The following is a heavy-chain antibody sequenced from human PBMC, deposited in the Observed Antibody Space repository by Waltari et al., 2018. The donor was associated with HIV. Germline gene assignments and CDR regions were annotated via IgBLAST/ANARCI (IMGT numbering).Heavy chain of an antibody. Sequence: EVRLVESGGGANQPGGSFSIPCATSGFGVRNNYLGWVRQITGGGLEWVSVGYSGGGTEYADSVRGRFTISRDTSGNTLYLQMHSLRAEDTAVYYCAMTPPAGTGGYPGYFQHWGQGTLVTVSS. CDR2: GYSGGGT. V-gene: IGHV3-53*01. J-gene: IGHJ1*01. CDR1: GFGVRNNY. D-gene: IGHD2-8*02. CDR3: AMTPPAGTGGYPGYFQH.